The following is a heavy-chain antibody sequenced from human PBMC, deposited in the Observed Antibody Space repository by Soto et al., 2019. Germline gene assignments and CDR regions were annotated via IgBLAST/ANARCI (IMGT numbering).Heavy chain of an antibody. Sequence: GGSLRLSCAASGLTLSHYAMHWVRQTPGEGLEWLAVLSYDGSNYFYADSVKGRFTISRDISKNTLSLEMNSLRVEDTAVYFCAPSSAGPSFDHWGHGTLVTVSS. D-gene: IGHD6-13*01. CDR1: GLTLSHYA. CDR2: LSYDGSNY. V-gene: IGHV3-30*04. CDR3: APSSAGPSFDH. J-gene: IGHJ4*01.